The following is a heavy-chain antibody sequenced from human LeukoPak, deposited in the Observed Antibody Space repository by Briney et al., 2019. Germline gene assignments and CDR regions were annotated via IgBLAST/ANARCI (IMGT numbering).Heavy chain of an antibody. D-gene: IGHD2-2*02. V-gene: IGHV1-8*03. J-gene: IGHJ4*02. CDR3: AMIGYCSSTSCYNSDY. CDR2: MNPNSGNT. Sequence: GASVKVSCKASGYTFTSYDINWVRQATGQGLEWMGWMNPNSGNTGYAQKFQGRVTITRNTSISTAYMELSSLRSEDTAVYYCAMIGYCSSTSCYNSDYWGQGTLVTVSS. CDR1: GYTFTSYD.